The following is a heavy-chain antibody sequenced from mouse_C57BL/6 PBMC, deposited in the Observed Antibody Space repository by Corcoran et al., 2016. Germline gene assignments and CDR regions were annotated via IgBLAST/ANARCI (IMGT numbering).Heavy chain of an antibody. Sequence: EVQLQQSGPELVKPGASVKISCKGSGYTFTDYYMNWVKQSHGKSLEWIGDINPNNGGTSYNQKFKGKATLTVDKSSSTAYMELRSLTSEDSAVYYCARSEIYWGQGTSVTVSS. CDR1: GYTFTDYY. CDR3: ARSEIY. CDR2: INPNNGGT. V-gene: IGHV1-26*01. J-gene: IGHJ4*01.